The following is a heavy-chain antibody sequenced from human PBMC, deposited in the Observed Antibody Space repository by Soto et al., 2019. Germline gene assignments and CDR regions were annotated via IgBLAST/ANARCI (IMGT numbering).Heavy chain of an antibody. CDR2: IRSKAYGGTT. Sequence: GGSLRLSCTASGFTFGDYAMSWVRQAPGKGLEWVGFIRSKAYGGTTEYAASVKGRFTISRDDSKSIAYLQMNSLKTEDTAVYYCTRNRNYDFWSGRLYYFDYWGQGTLVTVSS. D-gene: IGHD3-3*01. CDR3: TRNRNYDFWSGRLYYFDY. V-gene: IGHV3-49*04. CDR1: GFTFGDYA. J-gene: IGHJ4*02.